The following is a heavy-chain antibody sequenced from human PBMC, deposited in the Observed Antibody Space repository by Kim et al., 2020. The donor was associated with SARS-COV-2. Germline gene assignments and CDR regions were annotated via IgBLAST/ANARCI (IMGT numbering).Heavy chain of an antibody. V-gene: IGHV4-31*02. CDR3: ARGLDTTVTTSHFDY. D-gene: IGHD4-17*01. J-gene: IGHJ4*02. Sequence: PSLKSRVTISVDTSKNQFSLKLSSVTAADTAVYYCARGLDTTVTTSHFDYWGQGTLVTVSS.